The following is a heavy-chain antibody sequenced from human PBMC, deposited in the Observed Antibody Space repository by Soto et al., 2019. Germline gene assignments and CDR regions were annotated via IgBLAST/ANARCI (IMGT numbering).Heavy chain of an antibody. D-gene: IGHD6-13*01. CDR3: AKDQGSSWYEIDY. V-gene: IGHV3-74*01. CDR2: INSDGSGT. CDR1: GFTFSSYW. J-gene: IGHJ4*02. Sequence: GGSLRLSCAASGFTFSSYWMHWVRQAPGKGLMWVSRINSDGSGTSYADSVKGRFTISRDNAKNTLYLQMNSLRAEDTAVYYCAKDQGSSWYEIDYWGQGTLVTVSS.